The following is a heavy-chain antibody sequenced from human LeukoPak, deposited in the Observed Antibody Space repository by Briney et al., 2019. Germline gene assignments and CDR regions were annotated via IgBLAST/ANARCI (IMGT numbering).Heavy chain of an antibody. V-gene: IGHV4-39*01. CDR1: GGSISSGSYY. Sequence: SETLSPTCTVSGGSISSGSYYWGWIRQPPGKGLEWIGSIYHSGSTYYNPSLKSRVTMSVDTSKNQFSLKLSSVTAADTAVYFCARRGGYYYDLFDYWGQGTLVTVSS. D-gene: IGHD3-22*01. CDR3: ARRGGYYYDLFDY. J-gene: IGHJ4*02. CDR2: IYHSGST.